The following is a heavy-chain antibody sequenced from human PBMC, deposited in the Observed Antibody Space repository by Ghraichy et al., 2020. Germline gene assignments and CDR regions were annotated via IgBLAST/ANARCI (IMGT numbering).Heavy chain of an antibody. J-gene: IGHJ6*02. CDR1: GGTFSSYA. Sequence: SVNVSCKASGGTFSSYAISWVRQAPGQGLEWMGGIIPIFGTANYAQKFQGRVTITADESTSTAYMELSSLRSEDTAVYYCARLPLRGSSTNGCMDVWGQGTTVTVSS. CDR3: ARLPLRGSSTNGCMDV. V-gene: IGHV1-69*13. D-gene: IGHD2-2*01. CDR2: IIPIFGTA.